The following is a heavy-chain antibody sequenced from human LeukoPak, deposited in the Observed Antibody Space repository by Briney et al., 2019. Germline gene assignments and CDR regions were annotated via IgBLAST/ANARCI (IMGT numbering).Heavy chain of an antibody. J-gene: IGHJ4*02. CDR1: GGSISSYY. D-gene: IGHD6-19*01. CDR3: ARALAMAGFDY. V-gene: IGHV4-59*01. CDR2: IYYSGST. Sequence: SETLSLTCTVSGGSISSYYWSWIRQPPGKGLEWIGYIYYSGSTNYNPSLKSRVTISVDTSKNQFSLKLSSVTAADTAVYYCARALAMAGFDYWGQGTLVTVSS.